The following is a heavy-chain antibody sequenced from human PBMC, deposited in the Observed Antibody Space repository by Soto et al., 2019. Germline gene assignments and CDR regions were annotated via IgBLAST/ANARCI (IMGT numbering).Heavy chain of an antibody. J-gene: IGHJ5*02. CDR3: ARDLRYFAPRLRAFHP. Sequence: GGSLRLSCAASGFTFSSYEMNWVRQAPGKGLEWVSYISSSGSTIYYADSVKGRFTISRDNAKNSLYLQMNSLRAEDTAVYYCARDLRYFAPRLRAFHPWGQGTLVTVSS. D-gene: IGHD3-9*01. CDR2: ISSSGSTI. V-gene: IGHV3-48*03. CDR1: GFTFSSYE.